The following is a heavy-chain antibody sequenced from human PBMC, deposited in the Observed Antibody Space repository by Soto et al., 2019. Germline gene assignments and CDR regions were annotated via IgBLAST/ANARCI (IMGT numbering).Heavy chain of an antibody. Sequence: PSETLSLTCAVSGGSIRSGNWWSWVRQPPGEGLEWIAEIHHSGSTNYSPSLKSRVTIAVDKSKNHFSLKLTSVTAADTAVYYCARLLRNYASGTYYGMDVWGQGTSVTVSS. J-gene: IGHJ6*02. D-gene: IGHD3-10*01. CDR1: GGSIRSGNW. V-gene: IGHV4-4*02. CDR2: IHHSGST. CDR3: ARLLRNYASGTYYGMDV.